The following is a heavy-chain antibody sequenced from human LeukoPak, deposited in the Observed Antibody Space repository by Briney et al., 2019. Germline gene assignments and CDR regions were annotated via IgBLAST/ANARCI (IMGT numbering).Heavy chain of an antibody. CDR1: GGSFSGYY. J-gene: IGHJ5*02. V-gene: IGHV4-34*01. CDR2: INHSGST. CDR3: ARQNLWGYYYDSSGYDWFDP. Sequence: SETLSLTCAVYGGSFSGYYWSWIRQPPGKGLEWIGEINHSGSTNYNPSLKSRVTISVDTSKNQFSLKLSSVTAADTAVYYCARQNLWGYYYDSSGYDWFDPWGQGTLVTVSS. D-gene: IGHD3-22*01.